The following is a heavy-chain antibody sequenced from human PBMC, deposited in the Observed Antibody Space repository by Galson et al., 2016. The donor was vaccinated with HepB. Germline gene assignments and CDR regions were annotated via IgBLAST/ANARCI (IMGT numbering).Heavy chain of an antibody. CDR3: ARDRGWQQSDF. Sequence: SLRLSCAASGFSFSNSWMTWVRQTPGKALERVANIRQDESHKYYVASVRGRFTISRDNAKNSLYLQMNTLRAEDTAVYYCARDRGWQQSDFWGQGTPVTVSS. D-gene: IGHD5-24*01. J-gene: IGHJ4*02. CDR1: GFSFSNSW. V-gene: IGHV3-7*04. CDR2: IRQDESHK.